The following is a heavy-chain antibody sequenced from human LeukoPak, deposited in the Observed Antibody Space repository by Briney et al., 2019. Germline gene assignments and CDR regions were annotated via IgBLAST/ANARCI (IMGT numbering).Heavy chain of an antibody. Sequence: PGGSLRLSCAASGFTFSHYYMDWVRQAPGKGLEWVGRTRNRAKGYTIEYAASVKGRFTVSRDDSKNSLYLYMNSLKTEDTAVYYCARGIPRPYGSGNPHYDMDVWGKGTTVTVSS. CDR1: GFTFSHYY. D-gene: IGHD3-10*01. V-gene: IGHV3-72*01. CDR2: TRNRAKGYTI. CDR3: ARGIPRPYGSGNPHYDMDV. J-gene: IGHJ6*03.